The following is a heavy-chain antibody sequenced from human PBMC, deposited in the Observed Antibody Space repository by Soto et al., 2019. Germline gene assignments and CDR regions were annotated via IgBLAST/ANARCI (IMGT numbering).Heavy chain of an antibody. D-gene: IGHD2-15*01. Sequence: EVQLVESGGGLVKPGGSLRLSCATSGFTFSSYSMNWVRQAPGKGLEWVSSISSSSSYIYYGDSVRGRFTISRDNAKTSPSLQMNSLSAEDTAVYYCARDVGYCSGGSCYALYAFDIWGQGTMVTVSS. CDR1: GFTFSSYS. J-gene: IGHJ3*02. V-gene: IGHV3-21*01. CDR2: ISSSSSYI. CDR3: ARDVGYCSGGSCYALYAFDI.